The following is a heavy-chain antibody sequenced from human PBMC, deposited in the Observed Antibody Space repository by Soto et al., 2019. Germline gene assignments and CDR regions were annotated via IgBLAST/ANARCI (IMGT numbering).Heavy chain of an antibody. J-gene: IGHJ6*02. Sequence: ASVKVSCKASGYTFTSYAMHWVRRAPGQRLEWMGWINAGNGNTKYSQKFQGRVTITRDTSASTAYMELSSLRSEDTAVYYCASPARRAYYYGMDVWGQGTTVTVSS. CDR1: GYTFTSYA. CDR3: ASPARRAYYYGMDV. V-gene: IGHV1-3*01. D-gene: IGHD6-6*01. CDR2: INAGNGNT.